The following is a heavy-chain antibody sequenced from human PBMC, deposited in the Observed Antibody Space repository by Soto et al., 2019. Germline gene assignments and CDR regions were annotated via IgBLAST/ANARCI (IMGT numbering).Heavy chain of an antibody. CDR3: SRSSQSTVTTLLY. J-gene: IGHJ4*02. Sequence: SETLSLTCTVSGCSISSGGYYWSWIRQHTGKGLEWIGYIYYSGSTYYNPSLKSRVTISVDTSKNQFSLKLSSVTAADTAVYYCSRSSQSTVTTLLYSGQTTLVSVS. D-gene: IGHD4-17*01. CDR2: IYYSGST. CDR1: GCSISSGGYY. V-gene: IGHV4-31*03.